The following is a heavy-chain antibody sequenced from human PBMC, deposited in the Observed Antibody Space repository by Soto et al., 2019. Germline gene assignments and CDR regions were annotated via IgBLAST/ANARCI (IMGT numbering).Heavy chain of an antibody. Sequence: GGSLRLSCAASGFTVSSNYMSWVRQAPGKGLEWVSVIYSGGSTYYADSVKGRFTISRDNSKNTLYLQMNSLRAEDTAVYYCARTRQVRGVIITFDYWGQGTLVTVSS. CDR1: GFTVSSNY. V-gene: IGHV3-66*01. D-gene: IGHD3-10*01. CDR3: ARTRQVRGVIITFDY. CDR2: IYSGGST. J-gene: IGHJ4*02.